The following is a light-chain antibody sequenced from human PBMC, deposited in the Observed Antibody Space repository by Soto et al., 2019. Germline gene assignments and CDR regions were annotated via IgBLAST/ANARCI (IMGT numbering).Light chain of an antibody. CDR1: QSVNRF. J-gene: IGKJ1*01. V-gene: IGKV1-39*01. CDR3: QQSYSSPQT. Sequence: DLQMTQSPSSLSASVGDRVSITCRAGQSVNRFLNWYQQKPGKAPKLLIYGASSLQSGVPSRFSGSGCGTDFPLTISSLQPEDFATYYCQQSYSSPQTFGQGTKVEIK. CDR2: GAS.